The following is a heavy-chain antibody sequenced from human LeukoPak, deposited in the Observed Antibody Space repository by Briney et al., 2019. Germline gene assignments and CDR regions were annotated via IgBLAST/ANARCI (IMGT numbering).Heavy chain of an antibody. Sequence: ASVKVSCKASGYTFTSYYMHRVRQAPGQGLEWMGIINPSGGSTSYAQKFQGRVTMTRDTSTSTVYMELSSLRSEDTAVYYCASQRLRRDWFDPWGQGTLVTVSS. CDR3: ASQRLRRDWFDP. CDR1: GYTFTSYY. CDR2: INPSGGST. D-gene: IGHD4-17*01. V-gene: IGHV1-46*01. J-gene: IGHJ5*02.